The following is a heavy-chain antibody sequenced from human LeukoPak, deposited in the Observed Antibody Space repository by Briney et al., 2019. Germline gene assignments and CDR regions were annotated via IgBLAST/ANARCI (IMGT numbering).Heavy chain of an antibody. CDR3: ARSLRLNYDFWSGYYVQAGSQFDP. CDR1: GGSISSYY. Sequence: SEALSLTCIVSGGSISSYYWGWIRQPPGKGLEWIGSIYYSGSTYYNPSLKSRVTISVDTSKNQFSLKLSSVTAADTAVCYCARSLRLNYDFWSGYYVQAGSQFDPWGQGTLVTVSS. D-gene: IGHD3-3*01. V-gene: IGHV4-39*01. CDR2: IYYSGST. J-gene: IGHJ5*02.